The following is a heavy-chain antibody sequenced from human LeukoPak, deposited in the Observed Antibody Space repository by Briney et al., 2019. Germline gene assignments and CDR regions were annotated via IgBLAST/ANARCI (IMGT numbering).Heavy chain of an antibody. J-gene: IGHJ3*02. CDR2: IYYSGST. CDR1: GGSISSYY. D-gene: IGHD3-22*01. Sequence: SETLSLTCTVSGGSISSYYWSWIRQPPGKGLEWIGYIYYSGSTNYKPSLKSRVTISVDTSKNQFPLKLSSVTAADTAVYYCARDLYYYDSSGYRFDAFDIWGQGTMVTVSS. V-gene: IGHV4-59*12. CDR3: ARDLYYYDSSGYRFDAFDI.